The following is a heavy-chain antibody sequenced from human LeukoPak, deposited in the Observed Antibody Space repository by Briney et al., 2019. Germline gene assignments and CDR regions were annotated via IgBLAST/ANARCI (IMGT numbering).Heavy chain of an antibody. CDR1: GYTLTELS. D-gene: IGHD5-24*01. CDR3: ATAPPMATITDYFDY. CDR2: FDPEDGET. V-gene: IGHV1-24*01. Sequence: ASVKVSCKVSGYTLTELSMHWVRQAPGKGLQWMRGFDPEDGETIYAQKFQGRVTMTEDTSTDTAYMELSSLRSEDTAVYYCATAPPMATITDYFDYWGQGTLVTVSS. J-gene: IGHJ4*02.